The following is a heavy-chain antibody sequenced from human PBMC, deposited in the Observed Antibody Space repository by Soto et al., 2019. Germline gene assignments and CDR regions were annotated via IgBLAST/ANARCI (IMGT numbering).Heavy chain of an antibody. Sequence: EVQLLESGGGLVQPGGSLRLSCAASGFSISNYAMKWLRQAPGKGLEWVSGISGSGSGTYYADSVNGRFIISRHNTKNTLYLQCNSLRAADTAFYYCAKDSMTERETFNFDSWGQGTLVTFSS. J-gene: IGHJ4*02. CDR1: GFSISNYA. CDR2: ISGSGSGT. V-gene: IGHV3-23*01. CDR3: AKDSMTERETFNFDS. D-gene: IGHD1-26*01.